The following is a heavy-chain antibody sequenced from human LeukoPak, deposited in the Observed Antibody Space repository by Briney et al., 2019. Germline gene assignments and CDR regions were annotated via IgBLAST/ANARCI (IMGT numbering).Heavy chain of an antibody. CDR2: MNPNSGNT. J-gene: IGHJ4*02. V-gene: IGHV1-8*01. D-gene: IGHD6-6*01. CDR1: GYTITSYD. Sequence: GASVKVSCKASGYTITSYDINWVRQATGQGLEWMGWMNPNSGNTGYAQKFQGRVTMTRNTSISTAYMELSSLRSEGTAVYYCARGVADSSSSFGYWGQGTLVTLSS. CDR3: ARGVADSSSSFGY.